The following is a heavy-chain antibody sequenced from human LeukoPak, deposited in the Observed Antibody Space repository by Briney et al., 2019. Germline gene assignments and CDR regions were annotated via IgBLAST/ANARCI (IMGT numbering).Heavy chain of an antibody. Sequence: GGSLRLSCAGSGFTFSSYGMHWVRQAPGKGLEWVAVISYDGSNKYYADSAKGRFTISRDNSKNTLYLQMNSLRAEDTAVYYCAKEKSRVVAAAEFDYWGQGTLVTVSS. V-gene: IGHV3-30*18. J-gene: IGHJ4*02. D-gene: IGHD6-13*01. CDR3: AKEKSRVVAAAEFDY. CDR2: ISYDGSNK. CDR1: GFTFSSYG.